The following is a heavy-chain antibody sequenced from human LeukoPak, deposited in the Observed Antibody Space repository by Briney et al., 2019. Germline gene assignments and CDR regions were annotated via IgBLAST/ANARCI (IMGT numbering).Heavy chain of an antibody. CDR3: ARVAADATVFDY. Sequence: GSLRLACVPAGFTFSDYYTSWIRQAPGKGLGWGSYSISVSGNTNSAETERGRFTISKNNAKNSLYLQRNRLRAEDTAVYYCARVAADATVFDYGGQGTLVTVSS. V-gene: IGHV3-11*05. CDR2: SISVSGNT. D-gene: IGHD6-13*01. CDR1: GFTFSDYY. J-gene: IGHJ4*02.